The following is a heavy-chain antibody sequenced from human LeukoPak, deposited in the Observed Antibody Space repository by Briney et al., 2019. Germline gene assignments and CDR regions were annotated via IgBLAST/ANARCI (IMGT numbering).Heavy chain of an antibody. J-gene: IGHJ5*02. Sequence: KASETLSLTCTVSGGSISSSSYYWGWIRQPPGKGLEWIGSIYYSGSTYYNPSLRSRVTISVDTSKNQFSLKLSSVTAADTAVYYCARDTRYGLGFDPWGQGTLVTVSS. CDR1: GGSISSSSYY. V-gene: IGHV4-39*02. CDR2: IYYSGST. D-gene: IGHD1-1*01. CDR3: ARDTRYGLGFDP.